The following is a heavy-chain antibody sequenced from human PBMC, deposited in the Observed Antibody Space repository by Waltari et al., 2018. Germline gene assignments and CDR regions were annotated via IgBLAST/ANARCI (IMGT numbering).Heavy chain of an antibody. V-gene: IGHV1-69*08. Sequence: QVQLVQSGAEVRKPGSSVKVSCKASGGTFSTYAISWVRQAPGQGLEWMGRIIPFFGSANYAQTFQGRVIFTADKSTSTAYMDLSSLGSEDTAVYYCARGSRDGDAYRADAFDIWGQGTKVAVSS. J-gene: IGHJ3*02. CDR3: ARGSRDGDAYRADAFDI. D-gene: IGHD2-21*01. CDR1: GGTFSTYA. CDR2: IIPFFGSA.